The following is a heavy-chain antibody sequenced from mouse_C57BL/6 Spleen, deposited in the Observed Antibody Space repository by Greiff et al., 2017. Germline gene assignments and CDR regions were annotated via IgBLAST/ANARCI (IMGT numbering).Heavy chain of an antibody. V-gene: IGHV1-78*01. Sequence: QVQLQQSDAELVKPGASVKISCKVSGYTFTDHTIHWMKQRPEQGLEWIGYIYPRDGSTKYNEKFKGKATLTADKSSSTAYMQLNSLTSEDSAVYFCARPIFHYYGSSYDYAMDYWGQGTSVTVSS. J-gene: IGHJ4*01. CDR1: GYTFTDHT. CDR2: IYPRDGST. D-gene: IGHD1-1*01. CDR3: ARPIFHYYGSSYDYAMDY.